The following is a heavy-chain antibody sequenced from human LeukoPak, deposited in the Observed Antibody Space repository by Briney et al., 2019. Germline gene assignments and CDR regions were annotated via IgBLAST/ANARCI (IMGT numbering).Heavy chain of an antibody. J-gene: IGHJ6*02. Sequence: SETLSLTCTVSGGSISSYYWSWIRQPPGKGLEWIGYIYYSGSTNYNPSLKSRVTISVDTSKNQYSLKLSSVTAADTAVYYCARGAVPPFYYGMDVWGQGTTVTVSS. CDR3: ARGAVPPFYYGMDV. CDR2: IYYSGST. CDR1: GGSISSYY. D-gene: IGHD6-19*01. V-gene: IGHV4-59*01.